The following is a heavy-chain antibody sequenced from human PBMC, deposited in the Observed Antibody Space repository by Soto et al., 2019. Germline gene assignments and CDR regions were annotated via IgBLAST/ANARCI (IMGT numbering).Heavy chain of an antibody. Sequence: SETLSLTCTVSGGSISSGGYYWSWIRQHPGKGLEWIGYIYYSGSTYYNPSLKSRVTISVDTSKNQFSLKLSSVTAADTAVYYCARDARGVADVWGQGTTVTVSS. CDR1: GGSISSGGYY. V-gene: IGHV4-31*03. D-gene: IGHD3-10*01. CDR2: IYYSGST. J-gene: IGHJ6*02. CDR3: ARDARGVADV.